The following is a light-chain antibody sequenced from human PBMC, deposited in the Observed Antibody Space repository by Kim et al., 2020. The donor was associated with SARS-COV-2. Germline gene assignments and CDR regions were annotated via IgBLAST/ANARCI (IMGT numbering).Light chain of an antibody. J-gene: IGLJ3*02. CDR2: DVS. V-gene: IGLV2-14*04. CDR3: SSYTSSSAWV. Sequence: GQSIPIACTGSSSYVGRYNYVSWYQQHPGKAPNLMIYDVSQRPSGISNRFSGSKSGNTASLTISGLQAEDEADYYCSSYTSSSAWVFGGGTQLTVL. CDR1: SSYVGRYNY.